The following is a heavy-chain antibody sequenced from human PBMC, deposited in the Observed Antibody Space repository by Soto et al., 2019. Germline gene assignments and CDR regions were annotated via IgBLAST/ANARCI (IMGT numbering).Heavy chain of an antibody. V-gene: IGHV4-4*02. CDR3: ARRLLITIFGVVTETKFDP. CDR2: IYHSGST. D-gene: IGHD3-3*01. CDR1: SGSISSSNW. Sequence: QVQLQESGPGLVKPSGTLSLTCAVSSGSISSSNWWSWVRQPPGKGLEWIGEIYHSGSTNYNPSLKSRVTISVDKSKNQVSLKLSSVSAADTAVYYCARRLLITIFGVVTETKFDPWGQGTLVTVSS. J-gene: IGHJ5*02.